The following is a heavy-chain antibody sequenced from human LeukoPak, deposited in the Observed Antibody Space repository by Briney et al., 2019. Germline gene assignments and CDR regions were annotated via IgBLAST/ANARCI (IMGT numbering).Heavy chain of an antibody. CDR3: ANVGSYHDFDY. D-gene: IGHD3-22*01. J-gene: IGHJ4*02. CDR2: ISYDGSNK. Sequence: PGRSLRLSCAASGFTFSSYAMHWVRQAPGKGLEWVALISYDGSNKYYADSVKGRFTVSRDNSKNTLFLQMNSLRAEDTAVYYCANVGSYHDFDYWGQGTLVTVSS. V-gene: IGHV3-30*18. CDR1: GFTFSSYA.